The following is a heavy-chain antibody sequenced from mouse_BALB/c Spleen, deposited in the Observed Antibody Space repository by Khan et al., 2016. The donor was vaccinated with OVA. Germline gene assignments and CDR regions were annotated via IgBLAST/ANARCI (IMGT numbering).Heavy chain of an antibody. D-gene: IGHD2-14*01. Sequence: EVELVESGGGSVKPGGSLKLSCAVSGFTFSSYAMSWVRQTPEKRLEWVASISSGGSNYYPDSVKGRFTISRDNARNILYLQMSSLRSEDMAMYYFAREAYRYDQYYFDYWGQGTTLTVS. V-gene: IGHV5-6-5*01. CDR3: AREAYRYDQYYFDY. J-gene: IGHJ2*01. CDR2: ISSGGSN. CDR1: GFTFSSYA.